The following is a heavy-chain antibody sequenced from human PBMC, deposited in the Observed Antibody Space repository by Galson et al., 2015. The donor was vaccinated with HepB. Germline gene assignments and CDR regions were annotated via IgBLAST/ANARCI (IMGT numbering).Heavy chain of an antibody. CDR3: ARDHMVRGVVTIYPRHKNYYGMDV. CDR1: GFTFSRYP. Sequence: SLRLSCAVSGFTFSRYPMHWVRQAPGKGLEWVAVISYDGSNKYYAESVKGRITISRENSKNTLYLQMDSLRDEDTAVYYCARDHMVRGVVTIYPRHKNYYGMDVWGQGTTVTISS. CDR2: ISYDGSNK. D-gene: IGHD3-10*01. J-gene: IGHJ6*02. V-gene: IGHV3-30-3*01.